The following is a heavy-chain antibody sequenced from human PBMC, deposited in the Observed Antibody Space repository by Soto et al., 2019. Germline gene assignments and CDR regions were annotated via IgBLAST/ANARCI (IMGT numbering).Heavy chain of an antibody. CDR3: AREGPLGYCSGGSCYSFDY. V-gene: IGHV4-31*03. CDR1: GGSISSGGYY. D-gene: IGHD2-15*01. J-gene: IGHJ4*02. CDR2: IYSSGST. Sequence: QVQLQESGPGLVKPSQTLSLTCTVSGGSISSGGYYWSWIRQHPGKGLEWIGYIYSSGSTYYNPSLKIRVTISVATSKNQFSLKLSSVTAADTAVYYCAREGPLGYCSGGSCYSFDYWGQGTLVTVSS.